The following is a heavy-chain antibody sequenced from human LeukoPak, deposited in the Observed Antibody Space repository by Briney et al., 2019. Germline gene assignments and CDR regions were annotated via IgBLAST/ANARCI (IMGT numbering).Heavy chain of an antibody. J-gene: IGHJ4*02. CDR1: GFTFSSYG. CDR3: AKERYGSGSYYTN. CDR2: ISGSGGST. D-gene: IGHD3-10*01. Sequence: PGGSLRLSCAASGFTFSSYGMSWVRQAPGKGLEWVSGISGSGGSTYYADSVKGRFTISRDNSKNTLYLQMNSLRAEDTAVYYCAKERYGSGSYYTNWGQGTLVTVSS. V-gene: IGHV3-23*01.